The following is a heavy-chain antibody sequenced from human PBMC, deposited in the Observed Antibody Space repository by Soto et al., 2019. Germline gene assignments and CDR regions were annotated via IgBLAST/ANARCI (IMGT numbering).Heavy chain of an antibody. J-gene: IGHJ4*02. CDR2: ISGSGDTP. V-gene: IGHV3-23*01. D-gene: IGHD6-19*01. CDR1: GFTFSNYA. Sequence: EVQLLESGGGLVQPGGSLRLSCAASGFTFSNYAISWVRQAPGKGLEWVSIISGSGDTPYYADSVKGRFTISRDNSRNTPYLQMNSLRAGDSAKYYCAKEGTSGLYYFDYWGPGTLVTVSS. CDR3: AKEGTSGLYYFDY.